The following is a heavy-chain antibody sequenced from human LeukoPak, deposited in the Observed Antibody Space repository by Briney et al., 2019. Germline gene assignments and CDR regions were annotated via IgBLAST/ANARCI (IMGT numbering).Heavy chain of an antibody. J-gene: IGHJ6*02. D-gene: IGHD5-18*01. Sequence: GGSLRLSCAASGFTFSSYAMSWVRQAPGKGLEWVSDISDSGGSTYYADSVKGRFTMSRDNSKNTLYLQMNSLRAEDTAVYYCAKETAHYYYYGMDVWGQGTTVTVSS. CDR1: GFTFSSYA. CDR3: AKETAHYYYYGMDV. V-gene: IGHV3-23*01. CDR2: ISDSGGST.